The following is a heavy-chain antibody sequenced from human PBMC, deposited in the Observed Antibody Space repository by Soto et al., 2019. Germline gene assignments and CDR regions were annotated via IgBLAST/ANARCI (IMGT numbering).Heavy chain of an antibody. CDR1: CYTYTSDG. Sequence: ASVQGSCKASCYTYTSDGIIWVRKAPGQGLEWMGWISAYNGNTNYAQKLQGRVTMTTDTSTSTAYMELRSLRSDDTAVYYCARAGGEWRPYYYYYMDVWGKGTTVTVSS. D-gene: IGHD4-17*01. J-gene: IGHJ6*03. V-gene: IGHV1-18*01. CDR3: ARAGGEWRPYYYYYMDV. CDR2: ISAYNGNT.